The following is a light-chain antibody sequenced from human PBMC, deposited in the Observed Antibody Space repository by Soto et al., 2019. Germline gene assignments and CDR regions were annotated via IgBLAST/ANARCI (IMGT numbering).Light chain of an antibody. Sequence: DIQLTQSPSTLSASVVDRVTITCRASQSLGRFLVWHQQKPGKAPKLLISDVSNLASGVPSRFSGSGSGTEFTLTISSVQPDDFATYYCQQFNSYPITFGQGTRLEI. CDR2: DVS. J-gene: IGKJ5*01. CDR1: QSLGRF. V-gene: IGKV1-5*01. CDR3: QQFNSYPIT.